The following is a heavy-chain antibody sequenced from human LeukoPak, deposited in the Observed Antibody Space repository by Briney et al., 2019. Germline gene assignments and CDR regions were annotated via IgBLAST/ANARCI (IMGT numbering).Heavy chain of an antibody. V-gene: IGHV3-11*06. CDR3: ASRNAAMVGFDY. CDR1: GFTFSDYY. D-gene: IGHD5-18*01. CDR2: ISSSSTYT. Sequence: GGSLRLSCAASGFTFSDYYMSWIRQAPGKGLEWVSYISSSSTYTNYADSVKGRFTISRDNAKNSLYLQMNSLRVEDTAVYYCASRNAAMVGFDYWGQGTLVTVSS. J-gene: IGHJ4*02.